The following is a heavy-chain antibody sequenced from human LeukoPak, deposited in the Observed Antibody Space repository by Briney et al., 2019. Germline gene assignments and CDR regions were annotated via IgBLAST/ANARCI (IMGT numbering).Heavy chain of an antibody. V-gene: IGHV4-38-2*02. CDR1: GYSISSGSY. J-gene: IGHJ3*02. Sequence: KPSETLSLTCAVSGYSISSGSYWGWIRQPPGKGLEWIGSIFHSGTTYHNPSLKSRVTISVDTSKNQVSLKLSSVTAADTAVYYCARDRQGWRDTAILRNDAFDIWGQGTMVTVSS. CDR3: ARDRQGWRDTAILRNDAFDI. CDR2: IFHSGTT. D-gene: IGHD5-18*01.